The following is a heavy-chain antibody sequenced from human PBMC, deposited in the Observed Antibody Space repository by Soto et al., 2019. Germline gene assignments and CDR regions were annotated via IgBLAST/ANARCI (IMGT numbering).Heavy chain of an antibody. CDR1: GFTVSSNY. CDR3: ARDYYDSSGGAFDI. Sequence: GGSLRLSCAASGFTVSSNYMSWVRQAPGKGLEWVSVIYSGGSTYYADSVKGRFTISRDNSKNTLYLQMNSLRAEDTAVYYCARDYYDSSGGAFDIWGQGTMVTVSS. CDR2: IYSGGST. V-gene: IGHV3-53*01. D-gene: IGHD3-22*01. J-gene: IGHJ3*02.